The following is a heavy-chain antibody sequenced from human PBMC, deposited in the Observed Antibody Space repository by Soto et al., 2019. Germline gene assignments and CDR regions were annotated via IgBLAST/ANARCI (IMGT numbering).Heavy chain of an antibody. CDR1: GGSFSGYY. CDR3: ASGDPDDY. CDR2: INHSGST. V-gene: IGHV4-34*01. J-gene: IGHJ4*02. Sequence: PSETLSLTCAVYGGSFSGYYWSWIRQPPGKGLEWIGEINHSGSTNYNPSLKSRVTISVDTSKNQFSLKLSSVTAADTAVYYCASGDPDDYRGQGTLVTVSS.